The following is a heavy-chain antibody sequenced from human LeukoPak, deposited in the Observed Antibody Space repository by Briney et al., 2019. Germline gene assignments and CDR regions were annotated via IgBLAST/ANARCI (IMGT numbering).Heavy chain of an antibody. J-gene: IGHJ4*02. V-gene: IGHV4-34*01. CDR3: ARGLGNFPPGSY. CDR1: GGSFSGYY. D-gene: IGHD1-1*01. CDR2: INHSGST. Sequence: SETLSLTCAVYGGSFSGYYWSWIRQPPGKGLEWVGEINHSGSTNYNPSLKSRVTISVDTSKNQFSLKLSSVTAADTAVYYCARGLGNFPPGSYWGQGTLVTVSS.